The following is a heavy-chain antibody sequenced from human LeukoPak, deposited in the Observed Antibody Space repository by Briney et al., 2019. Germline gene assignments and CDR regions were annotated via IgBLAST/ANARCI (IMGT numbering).Heavy chain of an antibody. CDR2: ISYDGSNK. J-gene: IGHJ6*03. CDR1: GFTFSSYA. D-gene: IGHD1-26*01. V-gene: IGHV3-30*04. Sequence: GRSLRLSCAASGFTFSSYAMHWVRQAPGKGLEWVAVISYDGSNKYYADSVKGRFTISRDNSKNTLYLQMNSLRAEDTAVYYCAKGRGWEASYYYYYMDVWGKGTTVTISS. CDR3: AKGRGWEASYYYYYMDV.